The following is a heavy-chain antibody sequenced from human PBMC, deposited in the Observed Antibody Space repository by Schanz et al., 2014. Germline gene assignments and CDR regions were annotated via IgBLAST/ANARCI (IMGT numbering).Heavy chain of an antibody. J-gene: IGHJ5*02. CDR1: GYTFSDYG. Sequence: QVQLVQSGAELKKPGTSVKVSCKTSGYTFSDYGITWVRQAPGQGLEWMGRIVPIAGITNYAQKFQGRVTITADRSTSTAYMELSSLRSEDTAVYYCAREVGLYDRGWFDPWGQGTLVTVSS. D-gene: IGHD3-22*01. V-gene: IGHV1-69*04. CDR2: IVPIAGIT. CDR3: AREVGLYDRGWFDP.